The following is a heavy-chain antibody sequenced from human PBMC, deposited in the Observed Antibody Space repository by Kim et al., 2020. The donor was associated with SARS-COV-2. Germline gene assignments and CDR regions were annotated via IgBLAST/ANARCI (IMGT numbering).Heavy chain of an antibody. CDR3: ARDWATISPRNYYGMDV. CDR1: GGSISSYY. V-gene: IGHV4-4*07. J-gene: IGHJ6*02. Sequence: SETLSLTCTVSGGSISSYYWSWIRQPAGKGLEWIGRIYTSGSTNYNPSLKSRVTMSVDTSKNQFSLKLSSVTAADTAVYYCARDWATISPRNYYGMDVWGQGTTVTVSS. CDR2: IYTSGST. D-gene: IGHD5-12*01.